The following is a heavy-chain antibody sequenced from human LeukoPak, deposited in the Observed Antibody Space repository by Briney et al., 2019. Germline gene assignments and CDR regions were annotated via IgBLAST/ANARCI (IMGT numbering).Heavy chain of an antibody. CDR2: ISGSYSTI. V-gene: IGHV3-48*04. CDR1: GFTFSSYS. CDR3: AELGITMIGGV. D-gene: IGHD3-10*02. Sequence: GGSLRLSCAASGFTFSSYSMNWVRQAPGKGLEWVSYISGSYSTIYYADSVKGRFTISRDNAKNSLYLQMNSLRAEDTAVYYCAELGITMIGGVWGKGTTVTISS. J-gene: IGHJ6*04.